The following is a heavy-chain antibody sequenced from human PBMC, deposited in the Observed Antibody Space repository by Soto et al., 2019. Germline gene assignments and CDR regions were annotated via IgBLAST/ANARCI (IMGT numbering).Heavy chain of an antibody. CDR3: ARARLYDNSFAYYGVDV. V-gene: IGHV4-34*01. CDR1: GGSFSGYF. Sequence: QVQLRQWGAGLLKPSETLSLTCAVSGGSFSGYFWNWIRQSPEKGLQWIGEINHSGYTNSNPSLRGRVTMSVDTSNNQFSLKLTYVTAADTAVYYCARARLYDNSFAYYGVDVWGQGTAVSVSS. CDR2: INHSGYT. D-gene: IGHD1-1*01. J-gene: IGHJ6*02.